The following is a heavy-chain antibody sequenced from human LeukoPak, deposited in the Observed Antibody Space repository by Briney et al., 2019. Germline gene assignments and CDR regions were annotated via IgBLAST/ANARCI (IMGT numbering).Heavy chain of an antibody. V-gene: IGHV1-8*03. CDR3: ARGIRRNINYWFDP. J-gene: IGHJ5*02. Sequence: ASVKVSCKASGYTFTTYAIHWVRQAPGQRLEWMGWMNPNSGNTGYAQKFQGRVTITRNTSINTAYMELISLRSEDTAVYYSARGIRRNINYWFDPWGQGTLVTVSS. CDR1: GYTFTTYA. D-gene: IGHD1-14*01. CDR2: MNPNSGNT.